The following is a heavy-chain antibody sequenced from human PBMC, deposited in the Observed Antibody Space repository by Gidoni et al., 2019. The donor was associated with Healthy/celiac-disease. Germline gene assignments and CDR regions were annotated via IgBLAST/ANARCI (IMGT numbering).Heavy chain of an antibody. J-gene: IGHJ3*02. CDR2: IYYSGST. Sequence: HVPLLESGPGLVKPSQTLSLTCPVSGGSIRSGAYYWSWIRQPPGKGLEWIGYIYYSGSTYYNPAIKSRVTISVDTYKNQFSLKLSSVTAADTAVYYCARGEYLNRRGDAFDIWGQGTMVTVSS. V-gene: IGHV4-30-4*01. CDR3: ARGEYLNRRGDAFDI. D-gene: IGHD2-2*02. CDR1: GGSIRSGAYY.